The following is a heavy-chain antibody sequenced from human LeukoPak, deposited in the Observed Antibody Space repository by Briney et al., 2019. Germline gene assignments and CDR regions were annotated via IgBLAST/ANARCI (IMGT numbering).Heavy chain of an antibody. CDR2: IRSDGTNK. V-gene: IGHV3-30*02. Sequence: PGGSLRLSCAASGFTFSSYAMHWVRQAPGKGLEWVAFIRSDGTNKFYADSVKGQFTISRDNSRNTLYLQMNSLRAEDTAVYYCVREEVRTTEGYFDHWGQGTLVTVSS. J-gene: IGHJ4*02. CDR1: GFTFSSYA. CDR3: VREEVRTTEGYFDH. D-gene: IGHD1-7*01.